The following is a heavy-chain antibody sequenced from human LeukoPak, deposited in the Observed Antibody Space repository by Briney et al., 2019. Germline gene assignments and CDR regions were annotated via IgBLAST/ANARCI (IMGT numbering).Heavy chain of an antibody. J-gene: IGHJ4*02. CDR1: GFTFTTYA. V-gene: IGHV3-23*01. D-gene: IGHD6-6*01. CDR2: IGGSGDSA. Sequence: GGSLRLSCAASGFTFTTYAMTWVRQAPGKGLEWVSFIGGSGDSAYYADSVKGRFTISRDYSKNTLYLQINSLRAEDTAIYYCARDKSIATRPIFDYWGQGTLVTVSS. CDR3: ARDKSIATRPIFDY.